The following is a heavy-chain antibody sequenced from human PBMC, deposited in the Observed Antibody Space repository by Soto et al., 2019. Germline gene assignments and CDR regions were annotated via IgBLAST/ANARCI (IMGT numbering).Heavy chain of an antibody. Sequence: VGSLRLSCASSVFTFSSYEMNWVRHSPGKGLEWVSYISSSGSTIYYADSVKGRFTISRDNAKNSLYLQMNSLRAEDTAVYYCARDTVAYGDSPWGQGTLVTVSS. CDR1: VFTFSSYE. J-gene: IGHJ5*02. CDR3: ARDTVAYGDSP. D-gene: IGHD4-17*01. V-gene: IGHV3-48*03. CDR2: ISSSGSTI.